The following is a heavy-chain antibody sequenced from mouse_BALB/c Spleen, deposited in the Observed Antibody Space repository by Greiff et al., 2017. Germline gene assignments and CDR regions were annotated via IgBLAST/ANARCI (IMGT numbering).Heavy chain of an antibody. CDR1: GYSITSDYA. D-gene: IGHD2-3*01. V-gene: IGHV3-2*02. Sequence: EVQLQESGPGLVKPSQSLSLTCTVTGYSITSDYAWNWIRQFPGNKLEWMGYISYSGSTSYNPSLKSRISITRDTSKNQFFLQLNSVTTEDTATYYCARGDGYYPMFAYWGQGTLVTVSA. CDR2: ISYSGST. CDR3: ARGDGYYPMFAY. J-gene: IGHJ3*01.